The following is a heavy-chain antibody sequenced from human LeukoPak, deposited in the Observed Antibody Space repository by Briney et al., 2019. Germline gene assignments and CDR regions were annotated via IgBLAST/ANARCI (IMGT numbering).Heavy chain of an antibody. J-gene: IGHJ5*02. CDR3: ARGLRGLAAAGTRVNWFDP. CDR2: IYYSGST. Sequence: SETLSLTCTVSGGSISSSSYYWGWIRQPPGRGLEWIGSIYYSGSTYYNPSLKSRVTISVDTSKNQFSLKLSSVTAADTAVYYCARGLRGLAAAGTRVNWFDPWGQGTLVTVSS. D-gene: IGHD6-13*01. V-gene: IGHV4-39*01. CDR1: GGSISSSSYY.